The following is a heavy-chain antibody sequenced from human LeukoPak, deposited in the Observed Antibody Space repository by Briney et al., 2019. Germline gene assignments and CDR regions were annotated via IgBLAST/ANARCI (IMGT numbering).Heavy chain of an antibody. D-gene: IGHD2/OR15-2a*01. V-gene: IGHV4-4*02. CDR1: GDFISDRNW. J-gene: IGHJ3*02. Sequence: PSETLSLTCAITGDFISDRNWWSWLRQPPGKALEWIGEIWHSGSTNYNPSHKSRVTIPIDKSKNEVSLTLKSVTAADTAMYYCARINISDFDAFDIWGHGTLVTVSS. CDR3: ARINISDFDAFDI. CDR2: IWHSGST.